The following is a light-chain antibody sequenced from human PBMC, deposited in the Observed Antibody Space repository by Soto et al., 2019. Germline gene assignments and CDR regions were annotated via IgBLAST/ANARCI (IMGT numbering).Light chain of an antibody. CDR2: EGS. CDR1: SSDVGSYNL. V-gene: IGLV2-23*03. Sequence: QSVLTQPASVSASPGQSITISCTGTSSDVGSYNLVSWYQQHPGKAPKLMIYEGSTRPSGVSNRFSASKSGNTASLTISGLQAEDEADYYCCSYAGSSTVVVFGGGTKLTVL. J-gene: IGLJ2*01. CDR3: CSYAGSSTVVV.